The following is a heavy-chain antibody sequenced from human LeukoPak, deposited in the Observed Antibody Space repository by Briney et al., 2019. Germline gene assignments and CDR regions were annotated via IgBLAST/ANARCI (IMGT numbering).Heavy chain of an antibody. Sequence: SVKVSCKASGGTFSSYAISGVRQAPGQGLEWMGGVIPIFGTANYAQKFQGRVTITTDEYTSIAYMELSSLRSEDTAVYYCARGFAVRHSSSWYDTYFAYWGQGTLVTVSS. J-gene: IGHJ4*02. CDR3: ARGFAVRHSSSWYDTYFAY. CDR1: GGTFSSYA. D-gene: IGHD6-13*01. CDR2: VIPIFGTA. V-gene: IGHV1-69*05.